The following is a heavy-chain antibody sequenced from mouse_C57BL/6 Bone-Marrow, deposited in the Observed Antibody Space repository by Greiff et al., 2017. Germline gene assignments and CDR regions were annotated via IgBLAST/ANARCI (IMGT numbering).Heavy chain of an antibody. CDR1: GYTFTSYW. CDR2: IDPSDSYT. D-gene: IGHD2-1*01. Sequence: QVQLQQPGAELVMPGASVKLSCKASGYTFTSYWMHWVKQRPGQGLEWIGEIDPSDSYTNYNQKFKGKSTLTVDKSSSTAYMQLSSLTSEDSAVYYWATTGDYGKNYWGQGTTLTVSS. CDR3: ATTGDYGKNY. J-gene: IGHJ2*01. V-gene: IGHV1-69*01.